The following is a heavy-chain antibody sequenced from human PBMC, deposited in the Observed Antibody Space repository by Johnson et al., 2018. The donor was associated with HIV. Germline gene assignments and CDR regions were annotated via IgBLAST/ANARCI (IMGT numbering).Heavy chain of an antibody. CDR2: IYSGGST. V-gene: IGHV3-66*01. CDR3: ASSHPAAAGIPRWAFDI. CDR1: GFTVSSNY. Sequence: VQLVESGGGLVQPGGSLRLSCAASGFTVSSNYMRWVRQAPGKGLEWVSVIYSGGSTYYADSVTGRFPISRDNSKNTLYLQMNSLRAEDTSVYYCASSHPAAAGIPRWAFDIWGQGTMVTVSS. J-gene: IGHJ3*02. D-gene: IGHD6-13*01.